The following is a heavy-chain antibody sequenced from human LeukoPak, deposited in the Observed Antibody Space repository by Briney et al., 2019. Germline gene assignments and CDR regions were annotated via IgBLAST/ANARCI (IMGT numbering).Heavy chain of an antibody. CDR3: ARVLNLAARREVGYYFDY. V-gene: IGHV3-66*01. CDR2: IHSGGST. CDR1: GFTVSSNY. J-gene: IGHJ4*02. Sequence: GGSLRLSCAASGFTVSSNYMSWVRQAPGKGLEWVSVIHSGGSTYYADSVKGRFIISRDNSKNTLYLQMNSLRAEDTAVYYCARVLNLAARREVGYYFDYWGQGTLVTVSS. D-gene: IGHD6-6*01.